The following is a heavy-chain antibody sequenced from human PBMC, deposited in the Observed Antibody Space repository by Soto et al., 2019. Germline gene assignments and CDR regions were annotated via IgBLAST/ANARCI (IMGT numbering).Heavy chain of an antibody. CDR3: ARDPQYYDFWSGYSDY. CDR2: ISYDGSNK. CDR1: GFTFSSYG. J-gene: IGHJ4*02. D-gene: IGHD3-3*01. Sequence: SGGSLRLSCAASGFTFSSYGMHWVRQAPGKGLERVSVISYDGSNKYYADYVKGRFTISRDNSMNTLYLQMNSLRGEDTAVYYCARDPQYYDFWSGYSDYWGQGTLVTVSS. V-gene: IGHV3-30*03.